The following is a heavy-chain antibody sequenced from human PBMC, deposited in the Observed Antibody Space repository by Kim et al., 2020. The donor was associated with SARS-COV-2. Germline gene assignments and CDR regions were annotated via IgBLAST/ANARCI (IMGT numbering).Heavy chain of an antibody. Sequence: ASVKVSCKASGYTFTGYYMHWVRQAPGQGLEWMGRINPNSGGTNYAQKFQGRVTMTRDTSISTAYMELSRLRSDDTVVYYCARGTRITMVRGVITHYMDVWGKGTTVTVSS. CDR1: GYTFTGYY. CDR3: ARGTRITMVRGVITHYMDV. D-gene: IGHD3-10*01. J-gene: IGHJ6*03. V-gene: IGHV1-2*05. CDR2: INPNSGGT.